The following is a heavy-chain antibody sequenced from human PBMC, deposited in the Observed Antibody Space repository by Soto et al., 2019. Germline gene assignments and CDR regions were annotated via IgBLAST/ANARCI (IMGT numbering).Heavy chain of an antibody. D-gene: IGHD2-2*01. CDR1: GFTFSSYA. Sequence: GGSLRLSCAASGFTFSSYAMSWVRQAPGKGLEWVSAISGSGGSTYYADSLKGRFTISRDNSKNTLYLQMNSLRAEDKAVYYCEKEHCSSTSCPGVGEIYAFDIWGQGTMVTVSS. J-gene: IGHJ3*02. CDR3: EKEHCSSTSCPGVGEIYAFDI. V-gene: IGHV3-23*01. CDR2: ISGSGGST.